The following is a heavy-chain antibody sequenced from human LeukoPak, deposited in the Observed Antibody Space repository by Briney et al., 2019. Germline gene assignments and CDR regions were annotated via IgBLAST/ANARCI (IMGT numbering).Heavy chain of an antibody. CDR1: GFIFGSYW. Sequence: PGGSLRLSCTTSGFIFGSYWMNWVRQTPEKGLEWVATIRQDGSEIYYVDSVKGRFTISRDNAKNSLYLQMNSLRAEDTAVYYCATSRSFDYWGQGTLVTVSS. CDR2: IRQDGSEI. V-gene: IGHV3-7*01. J-gene: IGHJ4*02. CDR3: ATSRSFDY.